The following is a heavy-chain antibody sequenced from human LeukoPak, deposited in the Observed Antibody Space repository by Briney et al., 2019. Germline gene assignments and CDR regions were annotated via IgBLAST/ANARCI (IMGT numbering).Heavy chain of an antibody. CDR1: GFTFSSYG. CDR2: ISYDGSNK. D-gene: IGHD3-10*01. V-gene: IGHV3-30*18. Sequence: GGSLRLSCAASGFTFSSYGMHWVRQAPGKGLEWVAVISYDGSNKYYADSVKGRFTISRDNSKNTLYLQMNSLRAEDTAVYYCAKERAAGFDGSGRNSGFDPWGREPWSPSPQ. J-gene: IGHJ5*02. CDR3: AKERAAGFDGSGRNSGFDP.